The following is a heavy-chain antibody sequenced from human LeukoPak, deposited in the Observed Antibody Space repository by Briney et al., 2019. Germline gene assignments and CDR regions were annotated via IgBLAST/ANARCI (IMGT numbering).Heavy chain of an antibody. CDR2: INPDGSEP. CDR1: GFTFNTFW. Sequence: GGSLRLSCAASGFTFNTFWMNWVRQAPGKGLEWVANINPDGSEPYLADSVKGRFSISRDNAKNSLYLQMNSLRAKDTAVYYCARVSVYDPDVGAFDYWGQGTLVTVSS. CDR3: ARVSVYDPDVGAFDY. V-gene: IGHV3-7*01. D-gene: IGHD5/OR15-5a*01. J-gene: IGHJ4*02.